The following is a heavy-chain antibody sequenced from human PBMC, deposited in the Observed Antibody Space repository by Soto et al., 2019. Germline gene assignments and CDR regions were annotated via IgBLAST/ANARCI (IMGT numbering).Heavy chain of an antibody. Sequence: QVQLVQSGAEVKKPGSSVKVSCKASGGTFNTYAISWVRQAPGQGLEWMGGIIPIFNTPNYAQRFQGRVTITADESTSTAYMELSSLRSEDTALYYCARDKTGTNSYNGLDVWGQGTTVTVSS. CDR3: ARDKTGTNSYNGLDV. V-gene: IGHV1-69*12. CDR1: GGTFNTYA. CDR2: IIPIFNTP. D-gene: IGHD1-1*01. J-gene: IGHJ6*02.